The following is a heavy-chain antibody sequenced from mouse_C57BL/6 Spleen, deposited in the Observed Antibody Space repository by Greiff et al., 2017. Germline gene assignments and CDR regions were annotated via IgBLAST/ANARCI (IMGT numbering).Heavy chain of an antibody. J-gene: IGHJ4*01. CDR2: IYPSDSET. CDR3: ARRGLRAMDY. V-gene: IGHV1-61*01. CDR1: GYPFTSYW. Sequence: QVQLQQPGAELVRPGSSVKLSCKASGYPFTSYWMDWVKQRPGQGLEWIGNIYPSDSETHYNQKFKDKATLTVDKSSSTAYMQLSSLTSEDSAVYYCARRGLRAMDYWGQGTSVTVAS.